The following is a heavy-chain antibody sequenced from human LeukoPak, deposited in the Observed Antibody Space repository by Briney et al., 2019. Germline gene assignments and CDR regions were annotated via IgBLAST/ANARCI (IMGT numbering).Heavy chain of an antibody. D-gene: IGHD5-18*01. J-gene: IGHJ5*02. V-gene: IGHV1-2*02. CDR1: GYTFTGYY. Sequence: ASVTVSCKASGYTFTGYYMHWVRQAPGQGLGWMGWINPNSGGTNYAQKFQGRVTMTRDTSISTAYMELSRLRSDDTAVYYCARDIVMVTYWFDPWGQGTLVTVSS. CDR2: INPNSGGT. CDR3: ARDIVMVTYWFDP.